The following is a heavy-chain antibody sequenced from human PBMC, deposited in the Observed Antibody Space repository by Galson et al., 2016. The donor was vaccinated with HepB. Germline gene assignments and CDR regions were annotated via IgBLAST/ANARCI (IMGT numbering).Heavy chain of an antibody. J-gene: IGHJ4*02. V-gene: IGHV1-18*04. CDR1: GYTFTSYG. CDR3: AKAVGGSSVSPPDY. Sequence: GYTFTSYGISWVRQAPGQGLEWMGWIATYNGDTNYAQRFQGRLTMTTDTSTTTAYMELRSLRPDDTAVYYCAKAVGGSSVSPPDYWGQGALVTVSS. D-gene: IGHD1-26*01. CDR2: IATYNGDT.